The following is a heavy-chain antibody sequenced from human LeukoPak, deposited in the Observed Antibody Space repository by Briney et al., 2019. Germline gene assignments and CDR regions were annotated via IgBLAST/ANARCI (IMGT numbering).Heavy chain of an antibody. V-gene: IGHV3-23*01. J-gene: IGHJ4*02. Sequence: DSVKGRFTISRDNSKNTLYLQMNSLRAEDTAVYYCAKDSPLAMNDYWGQGTLVTVSS. D-gene: IGHD5-18*01. CDR3: AKDSPLAMNDY.